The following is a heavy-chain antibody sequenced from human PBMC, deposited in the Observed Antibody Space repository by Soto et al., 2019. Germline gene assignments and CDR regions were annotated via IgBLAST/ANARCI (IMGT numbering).Heavy chain of an antibody. Sequence: VQVFESGGGLVQPGRSLRLSCAASGFTFNNYVMSWVRQAPGKGLEWVSSISGSGDSTYYADSVKGRFTISRDNSKHTVYLQMTGLRADDTAVYYCAKLLDLWGQGTLVTVS. CDR2: ISGSGDST. CDR3: AKLLDL. J-gene: IGHJ5*02. CDR1: GFTFNNYV. V-gene: IGHV3-23*01.